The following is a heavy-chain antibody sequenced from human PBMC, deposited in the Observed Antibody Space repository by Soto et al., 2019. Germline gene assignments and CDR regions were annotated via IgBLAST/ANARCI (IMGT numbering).Heavy chain of an antibody. CDR1: GDSVSSNSAA. V-gene: IGHV6-1*01. Sequence: SQTLSLTCAISGDSVSSNSAAWNWIRQSPSRGLEWLGRTYYRSKWYNDYAVSVKSRITINPDTSKNQFSLQLNSVTPEDTAVYYCAREVDMSGWLGSGRSYYYYYGMDVWGQGTTVTVSS. J-gene: IGHJ6*02. CDR2: TYYRSKWYN. D-gene: IGHD6-19*01. CDR3: AREVDMSGWLGSGRSYYYYYGMDV.